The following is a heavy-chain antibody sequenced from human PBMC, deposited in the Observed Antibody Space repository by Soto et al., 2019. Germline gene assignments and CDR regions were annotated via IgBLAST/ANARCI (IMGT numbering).Heavy chain of an antibody. CDR2: INPNSGAT. CDR1: GYTFTDYY. J-gene: IGHJ6*02. V-gene: IGHV1-2*02. D-gene: IGHD2-2*01. Sequence: GASVKVSCKASGYTFTDYYIHWVRQAPGQGLEWMGWINPNSGATNYAQKFQGRVTMTRDTSISTAYMELSRLRSDDTAVYYCARDLVPAAISFYGMDVWRQGTTVTVSS. CDR3: ARDLVPAAISFYGMDV.